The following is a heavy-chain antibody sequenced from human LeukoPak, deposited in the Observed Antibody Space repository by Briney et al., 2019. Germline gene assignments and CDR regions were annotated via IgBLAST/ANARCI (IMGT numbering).Heavy chain of an antibody. J-gene: IGHJ5*02. Sequence: GGSLRLSCAASGFSFSSYWMHWVRQAPGKGLVWVSRIKTDGSSATYADSVKGRFTISRDNAKNTLYLQMSSLRAEDTAVYYCARGQGVTSVSWFDPWGQGSLVTVSS. D-gene: IGHD2-21*02. CDR3: ARGQGVTSVSWFDP. V-gene: IGHV3-74*01. CDR2: IKTDGSSA. CDR1: GFSFSSYW.